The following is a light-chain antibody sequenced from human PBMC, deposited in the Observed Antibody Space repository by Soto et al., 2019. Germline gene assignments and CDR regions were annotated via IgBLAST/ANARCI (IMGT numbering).Light chain of an antibody. J-gene: IGKJ1*01. CDR3: QQYNSWPWT. CDR2: GGS. CDR1: QSVTSD. Sequence: ETVMTQSLVTLSVSPGERATLSCRASQSVTSDLAWYQQQPGQPPRLLIFGGSTRATGVPARVIGSGSGTEFTLTISSLQSEDLGFYYCQQYNSWPWTFGQGTKVDIK. V-gene: IGKV3-15*01.